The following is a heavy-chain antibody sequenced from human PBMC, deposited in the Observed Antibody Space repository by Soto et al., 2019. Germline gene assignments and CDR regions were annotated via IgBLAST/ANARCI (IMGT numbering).Heavy chain of an antibody. CDR3: ARGFNSAGVDYFDY. V-gene: IGHV4-59*02. CDR2: IYYSGST. D-gene: IGHD2-15*01. J-gene: IGHJ4*02. CDR1: GGSVSTYY. Sequence: ETLSLACTVSGGSVSTYYWSWIRQPPGKGLEWIGYIYYSGSTNYNPSLKSRVTISVDTSKNQFSLKLSSVTAADTAVYYCARGFNSAGVDYFDYWGQGTLVTVSS.